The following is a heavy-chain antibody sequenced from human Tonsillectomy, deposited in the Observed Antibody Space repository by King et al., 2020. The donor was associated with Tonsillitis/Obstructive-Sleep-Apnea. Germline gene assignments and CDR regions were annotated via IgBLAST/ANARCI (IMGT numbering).Heavy chain of an antibody. CDR3: ARHGAFLEWSFDF. V-gene: IGHV4-39*01. CDR1: GGSITSTSYH. D-gene: IGHD3-3*01. Sequence: QLQESGPGLVKPSETLSLTCTVSGGSITSTSYHWGWVRQPPGKGLEWIGSIYYRGSTYNNPSHVSRVTMSVDTSKNQFSLKLTSMTAADTAVYYCARHGAFLEWSFDFWGRGTLVTVSS. CDR2: IYYRGST. J-gene: IGHJ5*01.